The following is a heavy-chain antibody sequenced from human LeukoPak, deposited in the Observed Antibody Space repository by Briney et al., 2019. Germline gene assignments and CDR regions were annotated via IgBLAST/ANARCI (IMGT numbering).Heavy chain of an antibody. CDR3: AKDPHKGRAAAGPVQH. V-gene: IGHV3-23*01. D-gene: IGHD6-13*01. CDR1: GFTFSSYW. Sequence: SGGSLRLSCAASGFTFSSYWMSWVRQAPGKGLEWVSAISGSGGSTYYADSVKGRFTISRDNSKNTLYLQMNSLRAEDTAVYYCAKDPHKGRAAAGPVQHWGQGTLVTVSS. CDR2: ISGSGGST. J-gene: IGHJ1*01.